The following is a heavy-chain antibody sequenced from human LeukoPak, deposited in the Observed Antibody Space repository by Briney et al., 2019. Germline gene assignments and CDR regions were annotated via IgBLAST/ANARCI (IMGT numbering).Heavy chain of an antibody. D-gene: IGHD4-17*01. CDR3: ARGYGVYAYYFDY. V-gene: IGHV3-48*03. Sequence: GGSLRLSCAASGFIFSSYEMNWVRQAPGKGLEWVSYISSSGSTIYYADSVKGRFTISRDNAKNSLYLQMNSLRAEDTAVYYCARGYGVYAYYFDYWGQGTLVTVSS. CDR2: ISSSGSTI. J-gene: IGHJ4*02. CDR1: GFIFSSYE.